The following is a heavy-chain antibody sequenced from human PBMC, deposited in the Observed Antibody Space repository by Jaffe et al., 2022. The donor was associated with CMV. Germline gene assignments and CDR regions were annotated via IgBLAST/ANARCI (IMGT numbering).Heavy chain of an antibody. Sequence: QVQLVQSGAEVKKPGASVKVSCKASGYTFTSYYMHWVRQAPGQGLEWMGIINPVSGETNYAQKFQGRVSMTRDTSTTTVYMELSSLRSEDTAVYYCARNKGTYYYGAESYFDFWGQGILVTVSS. CDR2: INPVSGET. V-gene: IGHV1-46*01. CDR1: GYTFTSYY. J-gene: IGHJ4*02. CDR3: ARNKGTYYYGAESYFDF. D-gene: IGHD3-10*01.